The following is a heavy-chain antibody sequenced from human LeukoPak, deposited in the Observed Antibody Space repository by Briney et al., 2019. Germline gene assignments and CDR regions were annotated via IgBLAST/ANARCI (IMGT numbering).Heavy chain of an antibody. CDR1: GYSISSGYY. CDR2: IYHSGST. Sequence: SETLSLTCTVSGYSISSGYYWGWIRQPPGKGLEWIGSIYHSGSTYYNPSLKSRVTISVDMSKNQFSLKLSSVTAADTAVYYCARDETAMVLFDYWGQGTLVTVSS. V-gene: IGHV4-38-2*02. CDR3: ARDETAMVLFDY. J-gene: IGHJ4*02. D-gene: IGHD5-18*01.